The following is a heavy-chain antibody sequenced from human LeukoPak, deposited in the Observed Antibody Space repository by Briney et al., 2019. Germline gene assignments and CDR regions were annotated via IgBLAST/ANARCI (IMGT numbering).Heavy chain of an antibody. CDR1: GFSFSSYG. CDR3: ARDQATVRGDY. J-gene: IGHJ4*02. V-gene: IGHV3-21*01. CDR2: ISSSSSYI. D-gene: IGHD4-17*01. Sequence: PGGSLRLSCAASGFSFSSYGMSWVRQAPGKGLEWVSSISSSSSYIYYADSVKGRFTISRDNAKNSLYLQMNSLRAEDTAVYYCARDQATVRGDYWDQGTLVTVSS.